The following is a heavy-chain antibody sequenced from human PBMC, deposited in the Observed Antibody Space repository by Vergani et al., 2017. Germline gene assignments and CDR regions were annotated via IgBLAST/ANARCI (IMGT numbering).Heavy chain of an antibody. Sequence: QVQLQESGPGLVKPSQTLSLTCAVSGGSISSGGYYWSWLRQPAGKGLGWVWRIYTSGSTNYNPSLKSRVTISVDTSKNQFSRKLSSVTAADTAVYYCARDPRSTVTKYCFDYWGQGTLVTVSS. D-gene: IGHD4-17*01. CDR3: ARDPRSTVTKYCFDY. CDR2: IYTSGST. CDR1: GGSISSGGYY. V-gene: IGHV4-61*02. J-gene: IGHJ4*02.